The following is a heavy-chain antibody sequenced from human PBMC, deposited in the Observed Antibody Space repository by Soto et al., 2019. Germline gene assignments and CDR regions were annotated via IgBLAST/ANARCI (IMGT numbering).Heavy chain of an antibody. Sequence: SVKVSCKASGGTFSSYTMRWVRQAPGQGLEWMGRIIPILGIANYAQKFQGRVTITADKSTSTAYMELSSLRSEDTAVYYCARDGDTAMDDAFDIWGQGTMVTVSS. CDR2: IIPILGIA. CDR1: GGTFSSYT. CDR3: ARDGDTAMDDAFDI. V-gene: IGHV1-69*04. D-gene: IGHD5-18*01. J-gene: IGHJ3*02.